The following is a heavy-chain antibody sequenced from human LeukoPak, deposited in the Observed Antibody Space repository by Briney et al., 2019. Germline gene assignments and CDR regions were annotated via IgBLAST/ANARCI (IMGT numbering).Heavy chain of an antibody. CDR1: GYTFTGYY. CDR3: ARGGIVYSGYDVPWFDP. D-gene: IGHD5-12*01. J-gene: IGHJ5*02. CDR2: INPNSGGT. V-gene: IGHV1-2*04. Sequence: ASVKVSCKASGYTFTGYYMHWVRQAPGQGLEWMGWINPNSGGTNYAQKFQGWVTMTRDTSISTAYMELSRLRSDDTAVYYCARGGIVYSGYDVPWFDPWGQGTLVTVSS.